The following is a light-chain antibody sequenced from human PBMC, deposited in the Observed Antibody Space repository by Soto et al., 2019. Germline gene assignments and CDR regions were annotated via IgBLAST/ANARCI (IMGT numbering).Light chain of an antibody. V-gene: IGKV1-5*01. Sequence: IQMTQTPATLSAFAGDRVTVTCRASQSVSSWVAWYQEKPGRGPKPLIYDASTWQSGVPSRFIGSGSGTEFTLTITSLQPDDFATYYCQHYNTYSPGTFGQGTKVDI. CDR2: DAS. CDR3: QHYNTYSPGT. J-gene: IGKJ1*01. CDR1: QSVSSW.